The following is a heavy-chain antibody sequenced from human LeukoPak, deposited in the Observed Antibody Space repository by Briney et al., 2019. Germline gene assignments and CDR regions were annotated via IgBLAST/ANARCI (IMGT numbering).Heavy chain of an antibody. V-gene: IGHV3-30*18. Sequence: GGSLRLSCVASGFTFRSYGMHWVRQAPGEGLEWVAVISYDGNDKYYGNSVKGRFTISKDNSKNTVYLQMNNLRAEDTAVYFCVKDSSGYYKNWGQGILVTVSS. D-gene: IGHD3-22*01. CDR2: ISYDGNDK. CDR3: VKDSSGYYKN. J-gene: IGHJ4*02. CDR1: GFTFRSYG.